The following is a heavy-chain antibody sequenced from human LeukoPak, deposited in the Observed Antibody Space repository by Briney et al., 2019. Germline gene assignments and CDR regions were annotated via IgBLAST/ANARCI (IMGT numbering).Heavy chain of an antibody. CDR2: IYHSGST. CDR1: GGSISSGGYY. V-gene: IGHV4-30-2*01. J-gene: IGHJ3*02. CDR3: ARVGIAARPDDAFDI. Sequence: SQTLSLTCTVSGGSISSGGYYWSWIRQPPGKGLEWIGYIYHSGSTYYNPSLKSRVTISVDTSKNQFSLKLSSVTAADTAVYYCARVGIAARPDDAFDIWGQGTMVTVSS. D-gene: IGHD6-6*01.